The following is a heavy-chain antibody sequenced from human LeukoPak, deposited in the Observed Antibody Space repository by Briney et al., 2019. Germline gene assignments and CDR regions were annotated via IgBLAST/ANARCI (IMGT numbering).Heavy chain of an antibody. D-gene: IGHD3-3*01. CDR3: ARDMYDFLSAAYYFDY. Sequence: SETLSLTCAVSGYSISSGYYWGWIRQPPGKGLEWIGSIYHSGSTYYNPSLKSRVTISVDTSKNQFSLKRSSVTAADTAVYYCARDMYDFLSAAYYFDYWGQGTLVTVSS. CDR1: GYSISSGYY. CDR2: IYHSGST. V-gene: IGHV4-38-2*02. J-gene: IGHJ4*02.